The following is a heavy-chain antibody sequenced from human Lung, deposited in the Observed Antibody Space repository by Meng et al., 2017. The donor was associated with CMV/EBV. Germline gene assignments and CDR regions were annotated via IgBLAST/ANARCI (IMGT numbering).Heavy chain of an antibody. CDR1: VYPFPFSY. D-gene: IGHD1-26*01. Sequence: SXQASVYPFPFSYIHWVRQAPGQGLEWMGWINPNSGGTNYAQKFQGRVTMTRDTSISTAYMELSRLRSDDTAVYYCARDFFGELLGWFDPWGKGT. V-gene: IGHV1-2*02. CDR3: ARDFFGELLGWFDP. CDR2: INPNSGGT. J-gene: IGHJ5*02.